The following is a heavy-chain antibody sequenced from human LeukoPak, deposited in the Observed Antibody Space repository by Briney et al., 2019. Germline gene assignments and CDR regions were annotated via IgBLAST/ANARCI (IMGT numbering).Heavy chain of an antibody. Sequence: PGGSLRLSCAPSGFTFSDSYMSWIRQAPGKGLEWVSYISSSGSTIYYADSVKGRFTISRDNAKNSLYLQMNSLRAEDTAVYYCARGAARPYMRFDPWGQGTLVTVSS. CDR2: ISSSGSTI. J-gene: IGHJ5*02. V-gene: IGHV3-11*01. CDR3: ARGAARPYMRFDP. D-gene: IGHD6-6*01. CDR1: GFTFSDSY.